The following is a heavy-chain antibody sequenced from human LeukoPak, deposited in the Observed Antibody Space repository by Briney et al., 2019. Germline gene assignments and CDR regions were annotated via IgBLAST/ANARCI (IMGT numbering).Heavy chain of an antibody. J-gene: IGHJ5*02. V-gene: IGHV1-2*02. D-gene: IGHD2-2*03. CDR1: GGTFSSYA. Sequence: ASVKVSCKASGGTFSSYAISWVRQAPGQGLEWMGWINPDSGGTSYAQKFQGRVTMTRDTSISTAYMELSSLRSDDTAVYYCARDGYCSRTSCYNWLDPWGQGTLVTVSS. CDR2: INPDSGGT. CDR3: ARDGYCSRTSCYNWLDP.